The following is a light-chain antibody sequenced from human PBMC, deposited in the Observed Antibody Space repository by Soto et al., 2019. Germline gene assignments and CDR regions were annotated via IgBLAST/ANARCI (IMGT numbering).Light chain of an antibody. J-gene: IGKJ5*01. CDR3: QQRSNWPPIT. V-gene: IGKV3-11*01. CDR2: DAY. Sequence: IVLTQSQATLSLSPGERATLSCRASQSVSSYLAWYQQKPGQAHRLIIYDAYNRATGIPDRFSGIVSGTDFTLTIRRLEPEDLAVYYCQQRSNWPPITFGQGTRLEIK. CDR1: QSVSSY.